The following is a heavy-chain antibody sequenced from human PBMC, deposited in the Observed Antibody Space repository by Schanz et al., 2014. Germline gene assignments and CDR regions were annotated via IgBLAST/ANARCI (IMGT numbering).Heavy chain of an antibody. V-gene: IGHV1-3*04. CDR2: INTASGNT. J-gene: IGHJ6*03. Sequence: QVQLVQSGAEVKKPGASVKVSCKTSGYTFTDYPINWVRQAPGRRLEWMGWINTASGNTRYSEAFQGRVTMTRDTSATTPYMELSSLRYDDTAVYYCARDHVATTDYDYFFYYLDVWATGITVIVSS. CDR1: GYTFTDYP. CDR3: ARDHVATTDYDYFFYYLDV. D-gene: IGHD1-1*01.